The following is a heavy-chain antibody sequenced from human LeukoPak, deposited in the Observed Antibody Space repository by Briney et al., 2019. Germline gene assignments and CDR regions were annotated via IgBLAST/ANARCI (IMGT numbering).Heavy chain of an antibody. CDR1: GFTFSSYA. J-gene: IGHJ4*02. CDR2: ISGSGGST. Sequence: PGGSLRLSCAASGFTFSSYAMSWVRQAPGKGLEWVSAISGSGGSTYYADSVKGRFTISRDNPKNTLYLQMNSLRAEDTAVYYCANLWEDYYDSSGPTGWGQGTLVTVSS. D-gene: IGHD3-22*01. CDR3: ANLWEDYYDSSGPTG. V-gene: IGHV3-23*01.